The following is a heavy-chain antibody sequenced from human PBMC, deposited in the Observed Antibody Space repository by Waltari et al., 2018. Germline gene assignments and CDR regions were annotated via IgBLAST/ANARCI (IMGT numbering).Heavy chain of an antibody. V-gene: IGHV4-38-2*01. CDR2: IDHSGNP. J-gene: IGHJ4*02. CDR3: ARLYISPAWDYGDYESGATYYFDY. Sequence: QVQLQESGPGLVKPSETLSLTCAVSGYSISSGYYWGWIRQPPGKGLEWIGSIDHSGNPSSNPPLKSRVTISVDTSKNPFSLRLSSVTAADTAVYYCARLYISPAWDYGDYESGATYYFDYWGQGTLVTVSS. D-gene: IGHD4-17*01. CDR1: GYSISSGYY.